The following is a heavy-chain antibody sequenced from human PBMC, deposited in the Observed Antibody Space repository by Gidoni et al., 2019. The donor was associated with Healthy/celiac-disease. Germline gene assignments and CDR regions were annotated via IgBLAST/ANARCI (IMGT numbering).Heavy chain of an antibody. CDR2: ISCSGCST. CDR1: GFPFSCYP. Sequence: EVQLLESGGGLVQPGGSLRLACAACGFPFSCYPMSWGRQAPGKGVEWVSSISCSGCSTYYDDTVNGRFTISRDNSKNTLYLQMNSLRADDTAVYYCAKSLPAATCPYYYGMDVWGQGTTVTVSS. D-gene: IGHD2-2*01. V-gene: IGHV3-23*01. J-gene: IGHJ6*02. CDR3: AKSLPAATCPYYYGMDV.